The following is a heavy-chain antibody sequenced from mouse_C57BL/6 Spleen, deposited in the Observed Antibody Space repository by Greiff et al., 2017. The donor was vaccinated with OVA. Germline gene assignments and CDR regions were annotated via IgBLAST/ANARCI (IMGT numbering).Heavy chain of an antibody. Sequence: QVQLQQPGAELVKPGASVKMSCKASGYTFTSYWITWVKQRPGQGLEWIGDIYPGSGSTNYNEKFKSKATLTVDTSSSTAYMQLSSLTSEDSAVYYCARGPTRRSYAMDYWGQGTSVTISS. J-gene: IGHJ4*01. CDR1: GYTFTSYW. CDR3: ARGPTRRSYAMDY. V-gene: IGHV1-55*01. CDR2: IYPGSGST.